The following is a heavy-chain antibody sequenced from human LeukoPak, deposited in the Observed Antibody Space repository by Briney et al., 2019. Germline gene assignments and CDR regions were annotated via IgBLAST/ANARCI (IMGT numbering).Heavy chain of an antibody. V-gene: IGHV3-23*01. Sequence: GGSLRLSCAASGFTFSSYAMSWVRQAPGKGLEWVSAISGSGGSTYYADSVKGRFTISRDNSKNTLYLQMNSLRAEDTAAYYCAKALLLWFGEFPFDYWGQGTLVTVSS. J-gene: IGHJ4*02. CDR1: GFTFSSYA. CDR2: ISGSGGST. D-gene: IGHD3-10*01. CDR3: AKALLLWFGEFPFDY.